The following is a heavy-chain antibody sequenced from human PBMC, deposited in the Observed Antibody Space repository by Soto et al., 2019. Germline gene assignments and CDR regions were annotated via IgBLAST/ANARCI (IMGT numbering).Heavy chain of an antibody. CDR1: GGTFSSYA. Sequence: QVQLVQSGAEVRQPASSVKVSCKTSGGTFSSYAISWVRQAPGQGLEWMGGIVPIVDTSTYAQKFQGGVTITADESTSTVYMELSSLRSDDTAVYSCVSVVAIPGYPDNWGQGTLVTVSS. CDR2: IVPIVDTS. D-gene: IGHD5-12*01. J-gene: IGHJ4*02. CDR3: VSVVAIPGYPDN. V-gene: IGHV1-69*12.